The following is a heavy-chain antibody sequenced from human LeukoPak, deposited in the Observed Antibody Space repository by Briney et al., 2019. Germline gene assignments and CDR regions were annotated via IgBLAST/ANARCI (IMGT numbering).Heavy chain of an antibody. CDR2: IKQDGNEK. V-gene: IGHV3-7*03. CDR1: GFTFTNYW. J-gene: IGHJ4*02. D-gene: IGHD1-26*01. Sequence: GGSLRLSCVASGFTFTNYWMTWVRQAPGKRPEWVANIKQDGNEKIYVDSVKGRFTISRDNSKKSVYLQMNSVRAEDTAVYYCATLAGAVTYWGQGTLVTVSS. CDR3: ATLAGAVTY.